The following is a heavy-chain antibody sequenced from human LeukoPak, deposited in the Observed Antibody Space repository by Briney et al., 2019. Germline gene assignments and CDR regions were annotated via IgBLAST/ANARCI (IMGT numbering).Heavy chain of an antibody. CDR2: INSDASDT. D-gene: IGHD3-3*01. Sequence: QAGGSLRLSCAASGFTFSRHWMHWVRKAPGKGLVWISRINSDASDTNYADFVKGRFTISRDNAKNTVYLQINSLRDEDTAVYYCAKEHTIFGVVMDYWGQGTLVTVSS. V-gene: IGHV3-74*01. CDR1: GFTFSRHW. CDR3: AKEHTIFGVVMDY. J-gene: IGHJ4*02.